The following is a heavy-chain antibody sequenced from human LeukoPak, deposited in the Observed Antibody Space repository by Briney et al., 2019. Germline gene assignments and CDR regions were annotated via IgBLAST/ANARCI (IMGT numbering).Heavy chain of an antibody. D-gene: IGHD6-13*01. V-gene: IGHV1-18*01. CDR3: AREGGGAAAGDFDY. Sequence: ASVKVSCKASGYTFTSYGISWVRQAPGQGLEWMGWISTYNGKTNYAQNLQGRVTVTTDTSTSTAYMELRSLRSEDTAVYYCAREGGGAAAGDFDYWGQGTLVTVSS. CDR2: ISTYNGKT. CDR1: GYTFTSYG. J-gene: IGHJ4*02.